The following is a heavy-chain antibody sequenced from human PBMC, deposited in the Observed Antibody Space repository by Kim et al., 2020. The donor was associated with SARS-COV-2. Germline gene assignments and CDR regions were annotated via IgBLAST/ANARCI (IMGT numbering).Heavy chain of an antibody. V-gene: IGHV3-53*01. D-gene: IGHD3-9*01. CDR3: ERDVQEYDILTGYYRSWYFGY. CDR1: GFTVSSNY. CDR2: IYSGGST. Sequence: GGSLRLSCAVSGFTVSSNYMSWVRQAPGKGLEWVSVIYSGGSTYYSDSVKGRFTISRDNSKNTLYLQMNSLRAEDTAVYYCERDVQEYDILTGYYRSWYFGYWGRATLVTVSS. J-gene: IGHJ4*02.